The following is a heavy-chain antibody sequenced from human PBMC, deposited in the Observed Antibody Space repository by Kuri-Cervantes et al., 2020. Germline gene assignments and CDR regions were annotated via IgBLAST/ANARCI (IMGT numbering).Heavy chain of an antibody. V-gene: IGHV4-30-2*01. CDR3: ARGPSRYFDL. Sequence: NWVRQAPGKGLEWIGYIYHSGSTYYNPSLKSRVTISVDRSKNQFSLKLSSVTAADTAVYYCARGPSRYFDLWGRGTLVTVSS. J-gene: IGHJ2*01. CDR2: IYHSGST.